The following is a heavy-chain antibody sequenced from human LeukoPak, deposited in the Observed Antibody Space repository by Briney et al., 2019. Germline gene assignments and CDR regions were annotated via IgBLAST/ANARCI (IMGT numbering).Heavy chain of an antibody. J-gene: IGHJ4*02. CDR2: FDPEDGET. Sequence: ASVKVSCKVSGYTLTELSMHWVRQAPGKGLEWMGGFDPEDGETIYAQKFQGRVTMTGDTSTDTAYMELSSLRSEDTAVYYCATFRQTYHILTGYLIGPFDYWGQGTLVTVSS. CDR3: ATFRQTYHILTGYLIGPFDY. D-gene: IGHD3-9*01. CDR1: GYTLTELS. V-gene: IGHV1-24*01.